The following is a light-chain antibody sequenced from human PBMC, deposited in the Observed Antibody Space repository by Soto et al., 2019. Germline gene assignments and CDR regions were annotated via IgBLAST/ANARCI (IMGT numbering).Light chain of an antibody. Sequence: QLVLTQSPSASASLGASVKLTCTLSSGHSTHAIAWHQQQPEKGPRYLMKLNSDGTHSKGDGIPDRFSGSSSGAERYLTISSLQPEDEADYFCQTWGTDMGWVFGGGTKVTVL. CDR2: LNSDGTH. CDR1: SGHSTHA. CDR3: QTWGTDMGWV. J-gene: IGLJ3*02. V-gene: IGLV4-69*01.